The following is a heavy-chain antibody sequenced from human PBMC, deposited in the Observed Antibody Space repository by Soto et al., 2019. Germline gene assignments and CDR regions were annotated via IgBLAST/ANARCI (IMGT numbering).Heavy chain of an antibody. CDR2: ITEDGSRK. V-gene: IGHV3-7*03. J-gene: IGHJ5*02. Sequence: EVQLVESGGGLVQPGGSLRLSCADSGFILRNYWMSWFRQAPGMGLQWVASITEDGSRKYYLDPVKGRFTISRENAKNSLYLQMNSLRAEDTAVYYCARYRSLDPWGQGILVTVSS. D-gene: IGHD3-16*02. CDR3: ARYRSLDP. CDR1: GFILRNYW.